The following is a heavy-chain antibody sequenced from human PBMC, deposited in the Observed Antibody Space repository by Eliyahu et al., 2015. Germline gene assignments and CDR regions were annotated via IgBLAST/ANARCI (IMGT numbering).Heavy chain of an antibody. Sequence: QVQLQESGPGLVKPSQTXSLTCTXXGGSXXRGDYYWSWIRQPPGXGLEWIGYIYYSGSTYYNPSLKSRVTISVDTSKNQFSLKLSSVTAADTAVYYCARDRIVVAPRAFDIWGQGTMVTVSS. CDR3: ARDRIVVAPRAFDI. CDR2: IYYSGST. CDR1: GGSXXRGDYY. V-gene: IGHV4-30-4*01. D-gene: IGHD3-22*01. J-gene: IGHJ3*02.